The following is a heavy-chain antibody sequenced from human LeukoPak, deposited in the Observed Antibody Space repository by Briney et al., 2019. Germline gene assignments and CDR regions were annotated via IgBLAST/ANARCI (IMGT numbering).Heavy chain of an antibody. Sequence: ASVKVSCKASGYTFTGYYMHWVRQAPGQGLEWMGWINPNSDDTNYAQKFQGRVTMTMDTSISTVYMELSRLRSDDSAVYYCARDSCSSTSCRRKFDNWGQGTLVTVSS. J-gene: IGHJ4*02. CDR1: GYTFTGYY. CDR2: INPNSDDT. CDR3: ARDSCSSTSCRRKFDN. D-gene: IGHD2-2*01. V-gene: IGHV1-2*02.